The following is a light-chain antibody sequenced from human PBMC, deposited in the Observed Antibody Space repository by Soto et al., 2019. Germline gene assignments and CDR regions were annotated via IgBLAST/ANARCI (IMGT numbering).Light chain of an antibody. Sequence: EIVLTQSPGTLSLSPGERATLSCRASQRVVTSYLAWYQQRPGQAPRLLIYGAFDRATGIPDRFSGSGSGTDFTLTISRLEPEDFAVYYCQQFGSSITFGQGTRLEIK. V-gene: IGKV3-20*01. CDR2: GAF. CDR3: QQFGSSIT. J-gene: IGKJ5*01. CDR1: QRVVTSY.